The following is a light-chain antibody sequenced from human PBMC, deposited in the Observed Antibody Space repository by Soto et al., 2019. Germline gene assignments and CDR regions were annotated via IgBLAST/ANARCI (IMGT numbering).Light chain of an antibody. CDR3: QQYNVYSPT. CDR2: DAS. CDR1: QSISFW. J-gene: IGKJ3*01. Sequence: DIQMTQSPSTLSASVGDRVTITCRASQSISFWLAWYQQKPGKAPNLLIYDASTLQSGVPSRFSGSGSGTEFTLTISRLQPDDFATYYCQQYNVYSPTFGPGTKVDIK. V-gene: IGKV1-5*01.